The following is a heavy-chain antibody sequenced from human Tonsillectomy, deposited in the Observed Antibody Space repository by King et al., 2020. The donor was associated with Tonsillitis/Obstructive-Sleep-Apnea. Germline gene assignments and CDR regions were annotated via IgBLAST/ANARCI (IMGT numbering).Heavy chain of an antibody. D-gene: IGHD6-13*01. J-gene: IGHJ3*02. V-gene: IGHV3-9*01. CDR1: GFSFTDYA. Sequence: QLVQSGGGLVQPGRSLRLSCAASGFSFTDYAIHWVRHAPGKGPEWVAGISLESVSLRYADSVKGRLTLSRDNAKSSLYLQIASLRAEDTALYYCAKEMGQHLALNAFDIWGQGTMVTVSS. CDR3: AKEMGQHLALNAFDI. CDR2: ISLESVSL.